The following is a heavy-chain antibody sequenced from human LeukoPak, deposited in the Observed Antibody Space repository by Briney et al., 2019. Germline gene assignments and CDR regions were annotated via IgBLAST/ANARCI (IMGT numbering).Heavy chain of an antibody. Sequence: GRSLRLSCAASGFTFSSYAMHWVRQAPGKGLEWVSGISGGGGSTYYADSVKGRFTISRDYSKNTLYLQMNSLRAEDTAIYYCAKSITEAHGPFDYWGQGTLVTVSS. CDR1: GFTFSSYA. CDR2: ISGGGGST. J-gene: IGHJ4*02. D-gene: IGHD2-21*01. CDR3: AKSITEAHGPFDY. V-gene: IGHV3-23*01.